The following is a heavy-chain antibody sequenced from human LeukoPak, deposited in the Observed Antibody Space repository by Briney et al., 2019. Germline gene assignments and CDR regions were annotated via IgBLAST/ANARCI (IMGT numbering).Heavy chain of an antibody. J-gene: IGHJ4*02. CDR2: IYYSGST. Sequence: SETLSLTCTVSGGSISSYYWSWIRQPPGKGLEWIGYIYYSGSTNYNPSLKSRVTISVDRSNNQFSLKLSSATAADTAVYYCARAGFDSGWYPLDYWGQGTLVAVSS. V-gene: IGHV4-59*01. D-gene: IGHD6-19*01. CDR1: GGSISSYY. CDR3: ARAGFDSGWYPLDY.